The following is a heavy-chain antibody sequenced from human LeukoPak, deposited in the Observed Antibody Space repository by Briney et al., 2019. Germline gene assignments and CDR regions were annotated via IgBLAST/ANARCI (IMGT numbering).Heavy chain of an antibody. CDR3: ARVAIYGDYDYYYYYMDV. Sequence: TSETLSLTCTVSGGSISSNSYYWGWIRQPPGKGLEWIGSIYYSGSTYYNPSLKSRVTISVDTSKNQFSLKLSSVTAADTAVYYCARVAIYGDYDYYYYYMDVWGKGTTVTVSS. D-gene: IGHD4-17*01. J-gene: IGHJ6*03. CDR2: IYYSGST. V-gene: IGHV4-39*07. CDR1: GGSISSNSYY.